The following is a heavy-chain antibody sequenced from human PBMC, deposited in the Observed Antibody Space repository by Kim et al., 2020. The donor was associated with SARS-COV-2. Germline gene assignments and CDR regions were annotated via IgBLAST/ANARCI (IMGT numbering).Heavy chain of an antibody. CDR3: ARGYSSSWYTAGWFDP. J-gene: IGHJ5*02. D-gene: IGHD6-13*01. CDR1: GGSISSSNW. CDR2: IYHSGST. Sequence: SETLSLTCAVSGGSISSSNWWSWVRQPPGKGLEWIGEIYHSGSTNYNPSLKSRVTISVDKSKNQFSLKLSSVTAADTAVYYCARGYSSSWYTAGWFDPWGQGTLVTVSS. V-gene: IGHV4-4*02.